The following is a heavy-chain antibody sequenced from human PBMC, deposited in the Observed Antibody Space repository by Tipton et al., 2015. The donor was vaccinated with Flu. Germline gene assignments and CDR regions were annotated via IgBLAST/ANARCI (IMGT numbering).Heavy chain of an antibody. CDR3: ARANYYDKADAFDI. J-gene: IGHJ3*02. CDR1: GYTFTGYY. CDR2: INPNSGGT. V-gene: IGHV1-2*04. D-gene: IGHD3-22*01. Sequence: QSGAEVKKPGASVKVSCKASGYTFTGYYMHWVRQAPGQGLEWMGWINPNSGGTNYAQKFQGWVTMTRDTSISTAYMELSRLRSDDTAVYYCARANYYDKADAFDIWGQGTMVTVSS.